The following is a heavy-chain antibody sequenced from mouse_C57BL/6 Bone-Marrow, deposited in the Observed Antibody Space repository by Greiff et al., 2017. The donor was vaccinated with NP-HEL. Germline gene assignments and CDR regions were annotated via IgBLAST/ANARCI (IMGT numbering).Heavy chain of an antibody. J-gene: IGHJ2*01. CDR1: GYSFTDYN. Sequence: VQLQQSGPELVKPGASVKISCKASGYSFTDYNMNWVKQSNGKRLEWIGVINPNYGTTSYNQKFKGKATLTVDQSSSTAYMQLNSLTSEDSAVYYCARSGKTRDPYYFDYWGQGTTLTVSS. V-gene: IGHV1-39*01. D-gene: IGHD3-3*01. CDR2: INPNYGTT. CDR3: ARSGKTRDPYYFDY.